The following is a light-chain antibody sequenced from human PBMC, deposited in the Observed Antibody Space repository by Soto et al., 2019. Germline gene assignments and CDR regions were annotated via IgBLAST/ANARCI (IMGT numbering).Light chain of an antibody. CDR1: SSDVGAYNY. CDR3: SSYTSSSTLAYV. V-gene: IGLV2-14*01. J-gene: IGLJ1*01. CDR2: EVS. Sequence: QSALTQPASVSASPGQSITISCTGTSSDVGAYNYVSLYQQHPGKAPKLMIYEVSNRPSGVSNRFSGSKSGSTASLTISGLQAEDEADYYCSSYTSSSTLAYVFGTGTKLTVL.